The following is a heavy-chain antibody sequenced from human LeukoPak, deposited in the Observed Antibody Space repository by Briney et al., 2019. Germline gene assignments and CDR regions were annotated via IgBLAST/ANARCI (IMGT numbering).Heavy chain of an antibody. CDR1: GFTFSSYA. D-gene: IGHD3-10*01. V-gene: IGHV3-23*01. CDR3: ARGSGSGSFNELEF. CDR2: IKSSYST. J-gene: IGHJ4*02. Sequence: GGSLRLSCAASGFTFSSYALSWVRQAPGKGLEWVSGIKSSYSTYNADSVKGRFTISRDNYKSTLHLQINSLRGEDTAVYYCARGSGSGSFNELEFWGQGTLVTVSS.